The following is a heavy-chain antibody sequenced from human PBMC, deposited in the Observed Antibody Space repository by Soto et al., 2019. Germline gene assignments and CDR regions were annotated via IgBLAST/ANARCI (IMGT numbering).Heavy chain of an antibody. J-gene: IGHJ3*01. D-gene: IGHD3-10*02. CDR2: IIPMFGTT. CDR1: GDTFTNYA. CDR3: AICAEHRSHRNAFAV. Sequence: SSVQVSCKDSGDTFTNYAINWVRQAPGQGLEWMGRIIPMFGTTNYAQKFQGRVTMTTDESTSTAYLELGRLKSEDTAMYYCAICAEHRSHRNAFAVSSRGTVVTGSS. V-gene: IGHV1-69*05.